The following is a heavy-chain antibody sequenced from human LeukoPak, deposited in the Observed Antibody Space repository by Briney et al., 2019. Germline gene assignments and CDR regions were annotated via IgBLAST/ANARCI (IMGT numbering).Heavy chain of an antibody. D-gene: IGHD2-8*01. Sequence: GGSLRLSCAASGFTFSSYGMSWVRQAPGKGLEWVSAISGSGGSTYYADSVKGRFTISRDNSKNTLYLQMNSLRAEDTAVYYCARGGLRVMVYRLYYMDVWGKGTTVTVSS. CDR1: GFTFSSYG. J-gene: IGHJ6*03. CDR2: ISGSGGST. CDR3: ARGGLRVMVYRLYYMDV. V-gene: IGHV3-23*01.